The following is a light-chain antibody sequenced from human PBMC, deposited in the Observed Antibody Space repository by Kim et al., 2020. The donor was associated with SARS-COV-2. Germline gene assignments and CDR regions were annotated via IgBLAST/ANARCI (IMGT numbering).Light chain of an antibody. V-gene: IGLV6-57*01. Sequence: NFMLTQPHSVSESPGKTVTISCTRSSGRIASNYVQWYQQRPGSSPTTVIYEDNQRPSGVPDRFSGSIDRSSNSASLTISGLKTEDEADYYCQSYDSSANWVFGAGTKLTVL. CDR1: SGRIASNY. CDR3: QSYDSSANWV. CDR2: EDN. J-gene: IGLJ3*02.